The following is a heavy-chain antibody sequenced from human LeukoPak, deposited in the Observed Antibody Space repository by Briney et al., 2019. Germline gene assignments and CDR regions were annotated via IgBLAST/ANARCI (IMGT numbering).Heavy chain of an antibody. J-gene: IGHJ4*02. Sequence: PGGSLRLSCAASGFTFSSYSMNWVRQAPGKGLEWVSYISSSSSTIYYADSVKGRFTISRDNAKNSLYLQMNSLRDEDTAVYYCARDPPAGKLLHYFDYWGQGTLVTVSS. D-gene: IGHD2-21*01. CDR3: ARDPPAGKLLHYFDY. V-gene: IGHV3-48*02. CDR1: GFTFSSYS. CDR2: ISSSSSTI.